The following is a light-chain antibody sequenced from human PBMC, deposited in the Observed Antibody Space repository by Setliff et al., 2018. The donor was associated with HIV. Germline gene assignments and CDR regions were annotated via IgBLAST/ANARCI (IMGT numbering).Light chain of an antibody. CDR3: SSYTSSGTVI. CDR1: RSDVGAYKY. Sequence: QSALTQPASVSGSPGQSITISCTGTRSDVGAYKYVSWYQQLPGKAPKLMIYDVTNRPSGVSNRLTGSKSGNTASLTISGLQAEDEADYYCSSYTSSGTVIFGGGTK. J-gene: IGLJ2*01. V-gene: IGLV2-14*03. CDR2: DVT.